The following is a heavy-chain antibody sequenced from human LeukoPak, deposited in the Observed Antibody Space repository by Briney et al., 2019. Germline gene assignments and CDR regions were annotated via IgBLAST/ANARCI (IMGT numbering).Heavy chain of an antibody. J-gene: IGHJ4*02. CDR3: AKANGAIFGVAGYFDY. CDR2: ISGSGTNT. V-gene: IGHV3-23*01. Sequence: GGSLRLSCAASGFSFRSYAMSWVRQAPGKGLEWASAISGSGTNTYYADSVKGRFTISRDNSKNTLDLQMNSLRAEDTAVYYCAKANGAIFGVAGYFDYWGQGTLVTVSS. D-gene: IGHD3-3*02. CDR1: GFSFRSYA.